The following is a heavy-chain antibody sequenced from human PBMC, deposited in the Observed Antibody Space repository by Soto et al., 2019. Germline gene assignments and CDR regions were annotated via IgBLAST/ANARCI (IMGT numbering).Heavy chain of an antibody. CDR1: GFTLSSYW. Sequence: EVQLVESGGGLVQPGGSLRLSCAASGFTLSSYWMHWVRQVPGKGPVWVSHMNSDGSRTRYADSVKGRFTISRDNAKNTLYLQMSSLRAEDTAVYYCARGRDGYHHPDYYYAMDVWGQGTTVTVSS. CDR3: ARGRDGYHHPDYYYAMDV. V-gene: IGHV3-74*01. D-gene: IGHD5-12*01. CDR2: MNSDGSRT. J-gene: IGHJ6*02.